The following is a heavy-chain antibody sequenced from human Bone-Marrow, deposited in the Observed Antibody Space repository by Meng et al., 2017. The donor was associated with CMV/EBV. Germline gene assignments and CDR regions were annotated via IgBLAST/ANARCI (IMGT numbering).Heavy chain of an antibody. CDR3: ARSQYSGSRSDY. J-gene: IGHJ4*02. CDR2: ISSSGSTI. D-gene: IGHD5-12*01. Sequence: GESLKISCAASGFTFSDYYMNWIRQAPGKGLEWVSYISSSGSTIYYADSVKGRFTISRDNAKNSLYLQMNSLRAEDTAVYYCARSQYSGSRSDYWGQGTLVTVSS. V-gene: IGHV3-11*04. CDR1: GFTFSDYY.